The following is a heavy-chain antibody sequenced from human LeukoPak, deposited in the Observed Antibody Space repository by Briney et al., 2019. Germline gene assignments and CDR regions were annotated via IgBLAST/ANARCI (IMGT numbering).Heavy chain of an antibody. V-gene: IGHV1-2*02. CDR3: ARRYFGSGSYYTDY. J-gene: IGHJ4*02. Sequence: ASVKVSCKASGYTFTGKFIHWVRQAPGQGLEWMGWIDPNSGGTDYAQKFRGRVTMTRDTSTSTAYMDLSRLRSDDTAVYYCARRYFGSGSYYTDYWGQGTLVTVSS. D-gene: IGHD3-10*01. CDR2: IDPNSGGT. CDR1: GYTFTGKF.